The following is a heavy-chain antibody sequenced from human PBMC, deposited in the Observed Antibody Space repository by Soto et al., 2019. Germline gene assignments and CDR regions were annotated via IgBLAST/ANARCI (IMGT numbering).Heavy chain of an antibody. J-gene: IGHJ5*02. CDR3: ARRGKYYQSLDP. D-gene: IGHD2-2*01. Sequence: PSETLSLTCTVSGGSIGIGDYYWSWIRQPPGKGLEWIGYIYYSGSTYYNPSLKSRVTISVDTSKNQFSLKLSSVTAADTAVYYCARRGKYYQSLDPWGPGTLVTVSS. V-gene: IGHV4-30-4*01. CDR1: GGSIGIGDYY. CDR2: IYYSGST.